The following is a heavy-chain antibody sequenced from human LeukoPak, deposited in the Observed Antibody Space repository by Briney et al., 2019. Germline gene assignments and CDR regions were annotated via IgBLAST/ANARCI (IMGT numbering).Heavy chain of an antibody. CDR2: VSAYNGNT. D-gene: IGHD4-17*01. J-gene: IGHJ4*01. Sequence: ASVKVSCKASGYTFSGYGFSWVRQAPGQGLEWMGWVSAYNGNTIYAQSYQGRVTMTTDTSTSTAYMELRSLRPDDTAVYYCARGAGSYGDYSLWLGYWGHGTLVTVSS. CDR1: GYTFSGYG. CDR3: ARGAGSYGDYSLWLGY. V-gene: IGHV1-18*01.